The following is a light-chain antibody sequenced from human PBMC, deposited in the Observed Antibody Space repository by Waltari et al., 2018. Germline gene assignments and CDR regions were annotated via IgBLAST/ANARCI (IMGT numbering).Light chain of an antibody. Sequence: IGLTPAPGPLALAPGERATPSCRASQGVRSRYLAWVQQKPGQAPRVLIYGASSRATDIPDRFSGSGSGTDFTLTVSRLEPEDFAVYYCQQYGSSPLTFGQGTRLEIK. CDR2: GAS. V-gene: IGKV3-20*01. CDR3: QQYGSSPLT. J-gene: IGKJ5*01. CDR1: QGVRSRY.